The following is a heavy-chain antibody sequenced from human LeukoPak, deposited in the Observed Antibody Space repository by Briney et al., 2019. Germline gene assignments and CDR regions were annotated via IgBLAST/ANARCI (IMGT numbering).Heavy chain of an antibody. Sequence: PSETLSLTCTVSGGSISSYYWSWIRQPPGKGLEWIWCIYYSGYTNYKSSLKSRVTISVDTSKNQFSLKLSSVTAADTAVYYCARTTMVRGTYYMDVWGKGTTVTVSS. CDR3: ARTTMVRGTYYMDV. J-gene: IGHJ6*03. V-gene: IGHV4-59*01. CDR2: IYYSGYT. D-gene: IGHD3-10*01. CDR1: GGSISSYY.